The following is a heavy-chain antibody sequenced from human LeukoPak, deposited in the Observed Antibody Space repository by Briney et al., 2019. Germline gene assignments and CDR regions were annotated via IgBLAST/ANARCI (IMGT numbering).Heavy chain of an antibody. CDR2: INIDERIT. CDR3: FREGGD. J-gene: IGHJ4*02. V-gene: IGHV3-74*01. Sequence: GGSLRLSCAASGFTFRSYAMSWVRQAPGRGLVWVSYINIDERITGYADSVKGRFTISRDNAKNTLYLQMNSLRVEDTAIYYCFREGGDWGQGTLVTVSS. D-gene: IGHD3-10*01. CDR1: GFTFRSYA.